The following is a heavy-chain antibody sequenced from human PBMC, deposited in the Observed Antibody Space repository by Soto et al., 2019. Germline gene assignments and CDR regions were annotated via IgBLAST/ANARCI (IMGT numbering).Heavy chain of an antibody. CDR1: GFTFSSYA. J-gene: IGHJ6*02. V-gene: IGHV3-23*01. Sequence: EVQLLESGGGLVQPGGSLRLSCAASGFTFSSYAMSWVRQAPGKGLEWVSAISGSGGSTYYADSVKGRFTISRDNSKNTLYLQMNRLRAEDTAVYYCAKDLGWYSSSLRARVTGMDVWGQGTTVTVSS. CDR2: ISGSGGST. D-gene: IGHD6-13*01. CDR3: AKDLGWYSSSLRARVTGMDV.